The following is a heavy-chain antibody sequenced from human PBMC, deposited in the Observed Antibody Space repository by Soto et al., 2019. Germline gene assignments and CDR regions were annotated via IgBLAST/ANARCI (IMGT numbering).Heavy chain of an antibody. CDR3: ARELSRVWSGHYMVDY. CDR2: IYYSGST. D-gene: IGHD3-3*01. V-gene: IGHV4-39*01. J-gene: IGHJ4*02. CDR1: GGSISSSSYY. Sequence: QLQLQESGPGLVKPSETLSLTCTVSGGSISSSSYYWGWIRQPPGKGLEWIGSIYYSGSTYYNPSIQSGVTLSVDTSKNQFSLKVGSVCAADTAVYYCARELSRVWSGHYMVDYWGQGTLVTVSS.